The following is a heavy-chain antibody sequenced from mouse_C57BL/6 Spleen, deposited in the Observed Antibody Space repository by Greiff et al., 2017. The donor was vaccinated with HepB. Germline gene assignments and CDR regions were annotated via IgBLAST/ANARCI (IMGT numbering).Heavy chain of an antibody. CDR3: ARADGYPFAY. CDR2: ISDGGSYT. D-gene: IGHD2-3*01. Sequence: EVQGVESGGGLVKPGGSLKLSCAASGFTFSSYAMSWVRQTPEKRLEWVATISDGGSYTYYPDNVKGRFTISRDNAKNNLYLQMSHLKSEDTAMYYCARADGYPFAYWGQGTLVTVSA. J-gene: IGHJ3*01. CDR1: GFTFSSYA. V-gene: IGHV5-4*01.